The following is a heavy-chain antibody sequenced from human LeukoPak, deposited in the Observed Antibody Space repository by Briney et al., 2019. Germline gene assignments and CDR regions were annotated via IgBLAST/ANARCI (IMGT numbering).Heavy chain of an antibody. J-gene: IGHJ4*02. V-gene: IGHV4-59*01. CDR1: GGSISSYY. Sequence: SETLSLTCTVSGGSISSYYWSWIRQPPGKGLEWIGYTYYSGSTNYNPSLKSRVTISVDTSKNQFSLKLSSVTAADTAVYYCARGDYRLTFDYWGQGTLVTVSS. CDR2: TYYSGST. D-gene: IGHD3-16*01. CDR3: ARGDYRLTFDY.